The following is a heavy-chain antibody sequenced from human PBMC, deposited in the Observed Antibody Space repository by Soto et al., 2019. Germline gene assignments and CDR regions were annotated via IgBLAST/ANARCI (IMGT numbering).Heavy chain of an antibody. D-gene: IGHD3-22*01. CDR3: TRDFLTYYYDSSGYYYLFGPADAFDI. CDR1: GFTFGDYA. CDR2: IRSKAYGGTT. Sequence: GGSLRLSCTASGFTFGDYAMSWFRQAPGKGLEWVGFIRSKAYGGTTEYAASVKGRFTISRDDSKSIAYLQMNSLKTEDTAVYYCTRDFLTYYYDSSGYYYLFGPADAFDIWGQGTMVTVSS. V-gene: IGHV3-49*03. J-gene: IGHJ3*02.